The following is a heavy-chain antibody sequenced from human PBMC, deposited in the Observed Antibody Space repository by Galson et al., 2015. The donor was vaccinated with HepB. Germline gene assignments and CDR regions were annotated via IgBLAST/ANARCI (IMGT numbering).Heavy chain of an antibody. V-gene: IGHV3-23*01. CDR1: EFTFSNYA. Sequence: SLRLSCAASEFTFSNYAMTWVRQAPGKGLEWVSSISAGGDTTYYADSVKGRFTISRDNAKKMLSLRTNSLRAEDTAVYYCAKGDVRGSAARNYGMDVWGQGTTVTVSS. CDR3: AKGDVRGSAARNYGMDV. J-gene: IGHJ6*02. CDR2: ISAGGDTT. D-gene: IGHD3-10*01.